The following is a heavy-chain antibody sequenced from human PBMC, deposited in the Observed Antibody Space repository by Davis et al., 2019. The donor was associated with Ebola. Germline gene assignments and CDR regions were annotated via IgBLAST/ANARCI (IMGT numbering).Heavy chain of an antibody. J-gene: IGHJ5*02. D-gene: IGHD4-17*01. Sequence: PSETLSLTCAVYGGSFSGYYWSWIRQPPGKGLEWIGEINHRGSTNYNPSLKSRVTISVDTSKNQFSLKLSSVTAADTAVYYCARRAYGDQIWNWFDPWGQGTLVTVSS. CDR3: ARRAYGDQIWNWFDP. CDR1: GGSFSGYY. CDR2: INHRGST. V-gene: IGHV4-34*01.